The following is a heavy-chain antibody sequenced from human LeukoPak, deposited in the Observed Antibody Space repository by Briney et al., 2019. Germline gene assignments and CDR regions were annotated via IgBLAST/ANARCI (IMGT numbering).Heavy chain of an antibody. CDR1: GFTVSSNY. V-gene: IGHV3-66*01. Sequence: GGSLRLSCGASGFTVSSNYMSWVRQAPGKGLEWVSVIYSGGSTYYADSVKGRFTISRDNSKNTLYLQMNSLRAEDTAVYYCAREDELGLDYWGQGTLVTVSS. D-gene: IGHD7-27*01. J-gene: IGHJ4*02. CDR2: IYSGGST. CDR3: AREDELGLDY.